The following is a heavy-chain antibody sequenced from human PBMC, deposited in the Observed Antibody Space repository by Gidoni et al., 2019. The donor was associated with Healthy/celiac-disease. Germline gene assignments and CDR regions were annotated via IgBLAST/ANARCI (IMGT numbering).Heavy chain of an antibody. CDR2: IWYDGSNK. D-gene: IGHD5-18*01. J-gene: IGHJ4*02. CDR1: GFTFSSYG. CDR3: ARGQGATAMVIYGVDY. V-gene: IGHV3-33*01. Sequence: QVQLVESGGGVVQPGRSLRLSCAASGFTFSSYGMHWVRQAPGKGLEWVAVIWYDGSNKYYAESVKGRFTISRDNSKNTLYLQMNSLRAEDTAVYYCARGQGATAMVIYGVDYWGQGTLVTVSS.